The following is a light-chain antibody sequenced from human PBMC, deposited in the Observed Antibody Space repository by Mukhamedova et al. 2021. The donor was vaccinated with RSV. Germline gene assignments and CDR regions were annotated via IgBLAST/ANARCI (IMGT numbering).Light chain of an antibody. CDR3: QQYGSSSLT. CDR1: QSVSSN. Sequence: GERATLSCRASQSVSSNLAWYQQKPGQAPRLLIYGASSRATGIPDRFSGSGSGTDFTLTISRLEPEDFAVYYCQQYGSSSLTFGGG. V-gene: IGKV3-20*01. CDR2: GAS. J-gene: IGKJ4*01.